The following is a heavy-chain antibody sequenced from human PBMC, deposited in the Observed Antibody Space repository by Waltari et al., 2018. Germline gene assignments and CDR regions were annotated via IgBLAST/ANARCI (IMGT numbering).Heavy chain of an antibody. J-gene: IGHJ4*02. D-gene: IGHD3-10*01. V-gene: IGHV4-59*01. Sequence: QVQLQESGSGLVKPSETLSLTCTVSGGSISSYYWSWIRQPPGKGLEWIGYIYYSGSTNYNPSLKGRVTISVDTSKNQFSLKLSSVTAADTAVYYCARAPMVQGAAYYFDYWGQGTLVTVSS. CDR2: IYYSGST. CDR1: GGSISSYY. CDR3: ARAPMVQGAAYYFDY.